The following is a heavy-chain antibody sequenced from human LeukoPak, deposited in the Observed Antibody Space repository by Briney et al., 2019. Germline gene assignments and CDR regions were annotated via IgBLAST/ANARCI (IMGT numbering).Heavy chain of an antibody. CDR1: GYTFSSYY. D-gene: IGHD5/OR15-5a*01. Sequence: ASVKVSCKASGYTFSSYYMHRVRQAPGQGLEWMGVINPSGGSTSYAQKFQGRVTMTRDTSTSTVYMELSSLRSEDTAVYYCARTVSTGNSGWNWFDPWGQGTLVTVSS. V-gene: IGHV1-46*01. CDR3: ARTVSTGNSGWNWFDP. CDR2: INPSGGST. J-gene: IGHJ5*02.